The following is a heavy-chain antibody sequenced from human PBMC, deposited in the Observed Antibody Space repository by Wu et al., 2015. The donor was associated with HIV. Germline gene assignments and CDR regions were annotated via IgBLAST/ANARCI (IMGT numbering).Heavy chain of an antibody. CDR3: ARQGDYHFRNYFDP. V-gene: IGHV1-2*02. D-gene: IGHD4-17*01. CDR1: GYTFTGYY. CDR2: IYPHNGDT. Sequence: QVQLVQSGAEVKKPGASVKVSCKASGYTFTGYYIHWVRQAPGQGLEWMGYIYPHNGDTNYTQKFQGRVTMTRDTSIRTAYMELSGLRSDDTALYFCARQGDYHFRNYFDPWGQGTLVTVSS. J-gene: IGHJ5*02.